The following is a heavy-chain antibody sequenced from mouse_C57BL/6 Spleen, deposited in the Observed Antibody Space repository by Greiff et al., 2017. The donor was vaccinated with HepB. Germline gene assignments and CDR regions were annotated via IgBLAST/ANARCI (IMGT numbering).Heavy chain of an antibody. CDR1: GYTFTDYY. J-gene: IGHJ1*03. V-gene: IGHV1-26*01. CDR3: AKRPTSGNFDV. Sequence: EVQLQQSGPELVKPGASVKISCKASGYTFTDYYMNWVKQSHGKSLEWIGDINPNNGGTSYNQKFKGKATLTVDKSSSTAYMELRSLTSEDSAVYYCAKRPTSGNFDVWGTGTTVTVSS. D-gene: IGHD1-1*01. CDR2: INPNNGGT.